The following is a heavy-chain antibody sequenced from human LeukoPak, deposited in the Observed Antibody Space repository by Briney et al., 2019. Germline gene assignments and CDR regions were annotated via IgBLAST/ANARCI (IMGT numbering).Heavy chain of an antibody. CDR3: ARPYSSSSYYYGMDV. J-gene: IGHJ6*02. D-gene: IGHD6-6*01. Sequence: ASVKVSCKASGGTVSSYAISWVRQAPGQGLEWMGGIIPIFGTANYAQKFQGRVTITADESTSTAYMELSSLRSEDTAVYYCARPYSSSSYYYGMDVWGQGTTVTVSS. CDR2: IIPIFGTA. CDR1: GGTVSSYA. V-gene: IGHV1-69*13.